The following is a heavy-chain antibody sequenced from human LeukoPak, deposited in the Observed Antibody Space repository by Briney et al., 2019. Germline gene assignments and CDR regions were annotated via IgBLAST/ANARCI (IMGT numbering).Heavy chain of an antibody. CDR3: ARDLLSGNYYRFDP. J-gene: IGHJ5*02. D-gene: IGHD1-26*01. V-gene: IGHV1-18*01. Sequence: ASVKVSCKAAGYTFTSYGISWVRQAPGQGLEWMGWISAYNGNTNYAQKLQGRVTMTTDTSTRTAYMELRSLRSDDTAVYYCARDLLSGNYYRFDPWGQGTLVTVSS. CDR2: ISAYNGNT. CDR1: GYTFTSYG.